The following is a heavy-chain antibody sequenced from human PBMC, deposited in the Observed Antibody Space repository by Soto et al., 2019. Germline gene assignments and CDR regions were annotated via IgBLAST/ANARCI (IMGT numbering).Heavy chain of an antibody. CDR1: GFTFSNYA. D-gene: IGHD1-1*01. CDR3: AKARDAYNRGGFDF. J-gene: IGHJ4*02. Sequence: GGSLRLSCAASGFTFSNYAMSWVRQAPGKGLQWVSGIISSGDSTYSADSLKGRFTISRDNSKSTLYLQMNGLRAEDTALYYCAKARDAYNRGGFDFWGQGTLVTVSS. CDR2: IISSGDST. V-gene: IGHV3-23*01.